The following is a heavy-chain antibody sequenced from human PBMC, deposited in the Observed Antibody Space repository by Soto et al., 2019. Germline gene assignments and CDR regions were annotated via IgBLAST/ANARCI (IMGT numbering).Heavy chain of an antibody. J-gene: IGHJ3*02. CDR2: LSYSGST. D-gene: IGHD2-21*01. V-gene: IGHV4-61*01. Sequence: QVQLQESGPGLVKPSETLSLTCTVSGGSVSSGSYYWSWIRQPPGKGLEWIGYLSYSGSTNYNPSLKSRVTISEDTSENQFSLNLSSLTAADTAVYYCAREGPLVMVPRGAFDIWGRGTLVTVSS. CDR1: GGSVSSGSYY. CDR3: AREGPLVMVPRGAFDI.